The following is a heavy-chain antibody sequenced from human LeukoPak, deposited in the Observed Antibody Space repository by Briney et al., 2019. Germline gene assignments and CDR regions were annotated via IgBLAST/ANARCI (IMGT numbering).Heavy chain of an antibody. D-gene: IGHD6-13*01. CDR2: IFAGDSGT. V-gene: IGHV5-51*01. CDR3: TRHIAAAGPDY. J-gene: IGHJ4*02. CDR1: GYSFTSHW. Sequence: GESLKISCRGSGYSFTSHWIGWVRQMPGKGLEWMAIIFAGDSGTRISPSFQGQVTISADKSISTAYLQWSSLKASDTAIYYCTRHIAAAGPDYWGQGTLVTVSS.